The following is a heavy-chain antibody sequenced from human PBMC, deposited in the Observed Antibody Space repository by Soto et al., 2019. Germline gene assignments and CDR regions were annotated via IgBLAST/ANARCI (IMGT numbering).Heavy chain of an antibody. V-gene: IGHV4-30-2*01. CDR2: IYHSGST. Sequence: KASETLSLTCAVSGGSISSGGYSWSWIRQPPGKGLEWIGYIYHSGSTYYNPSLKSRVTISVDRSKNQFSLKLSSVTAADTAVYYCARRSEAYDYSDYYTRAYYFGYWGAGNLGSASS. CDR1: GGSISSGGYS. J-gene: IGHJ4*02. CDR3: ARRSEAYDYSDYYTRAYYFGY. D-gene: IGHD4-17*01.